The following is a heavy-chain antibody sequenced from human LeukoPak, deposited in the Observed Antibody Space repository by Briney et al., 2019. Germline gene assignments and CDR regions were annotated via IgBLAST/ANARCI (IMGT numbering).Heavy chain of an antibody. V-gene: IGHV4-34*01. CDR2: INHSGST. J-gene: IGHJ4*02. CDR1: GGSFSGYY. Sequence: PSETLSLTRAVYGGSFSGYYWSWIRLPPGKGLEWIGEINHSGSTNYNPSLKSRDAISVDTSKNQFSLKLSSLTAADTAVYYCARGNSSSSAFDYWGQGTLVTVSS. D-gene: IGHD6-6*01. CDR3: ARGNSSSSAFDY.